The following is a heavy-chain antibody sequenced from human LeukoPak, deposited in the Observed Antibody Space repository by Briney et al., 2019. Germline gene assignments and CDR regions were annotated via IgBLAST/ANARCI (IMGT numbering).Heavy chain of an antibody. CDR1: EFTFGAYG. V-gene: IGHV3-30*02. CDR2: IRYDGSDK. Sequence: GGSLRLSCATSEFTFGAYGMHWVRQAPGKGLEWVAFIRYDGSDKYYADSVKGLFTISRDNSKNTVYLQMNRLRAEDTAVYYCARGYYYYMDVWGKGTTVTISS. CDR3: ARGYYYYMDV. J-gene: IGHJ6*03.